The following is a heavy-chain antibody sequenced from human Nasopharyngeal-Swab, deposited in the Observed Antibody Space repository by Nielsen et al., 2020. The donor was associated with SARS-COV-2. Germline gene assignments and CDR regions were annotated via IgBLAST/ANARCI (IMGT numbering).Heavy chain of an antibody. CDR3: ARSDTAMGGAFDI. CDR1: GGSISSGGYY. D-gene: IGHD5-18*01. J-gene: IGHJ3*02. V-gene: IGHV4-31*03. Sequence: SETLSLTCTVSGGSISSGGYYWSWIRQHPGKGLEWIGYIYYSGSTYYNPSLKSRVTISVDTSKNQFSLKPSSVTAADTAVYYCARSDTAMGGAFDIWGQGTMVTVSS. CDR2: IYYSGST.